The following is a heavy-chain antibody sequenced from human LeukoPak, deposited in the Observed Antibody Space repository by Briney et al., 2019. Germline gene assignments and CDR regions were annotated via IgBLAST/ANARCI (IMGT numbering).Heavy chain of an antibody. CDR3: AQRPYGDYIVY. J-gene: IGHJ4*02. CDR1: GYTFPSYS. CDR2: SNPSGAST. D-gene: IGHD4-17*01. Sequence: ASVKVSCKASGYTFPSYSIHWVRQAPGQGLEWMGVSNPSGASTTYAQKFQGRVTMTRDTSTSTVYMELSSLRSEDTAVYYCAQRPYGDYIVYWGQGTLVTVSS. V-gene: IGHV1-46*03.